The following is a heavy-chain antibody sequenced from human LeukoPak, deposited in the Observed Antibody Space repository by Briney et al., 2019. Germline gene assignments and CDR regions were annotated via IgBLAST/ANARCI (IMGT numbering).Heavy chain of an antibody. V-gene: IGHV3-49*04. D-gene: IGHD2-15*01. CDR3: TRTEGYCSGGSCYHPGGGTHFDY. CDR1: GFTFGDYA. CDR2: IRSKAYGGTT. J-gene: IGHJ4*02. Sequence: GGSLRLSCTASGFTFGDYAMSWVRQAPGKGLEWVGFIRSKAYGGTTEYAASVKGRFTISSDDSKSIPYPQMNSLKTEDTAVYYFTRTEGYCSGGSCYHPGGGTHFDYWGQGTLVTVSS.